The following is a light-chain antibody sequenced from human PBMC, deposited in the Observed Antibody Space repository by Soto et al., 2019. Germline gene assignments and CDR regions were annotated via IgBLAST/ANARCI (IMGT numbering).Light chain of an antibody. CDR1: NSNIAINP. CDR2: GTS. V-gene: IGLV1-44*01. CDR3: AAWDDSLNGVV. Sequence: QAVVTQPPSASGTPGQRVTISCSGSNSNIAINPVNWYQQLPGTAPKLLIYGTSQRPSGVPDRLSGSKSGTSASLAISGLQSEDEADYFCAAWDDSLNGVVFGGGTKLTVL. J-gene: IGLJ2*01.